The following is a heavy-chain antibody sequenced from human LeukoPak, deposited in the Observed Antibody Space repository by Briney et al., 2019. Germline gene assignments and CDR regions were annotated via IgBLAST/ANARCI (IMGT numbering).Heavy chain of an antibody. Sequence: PGGSLRLSCTVSGFTVSINSMSWVRQAPGKGLEWVSFIYSGGNTHYSDSVKGRFTIPRDNSKNTLYLQMNSLRAEDTAVYYCARGVINGSGSFLRMRSRANFDYWGQGTLVTVSS. D-gene: IGHD3-10*01. CDR3: ARGVINGSGSFLRMRSRANFDY. CDR1: GFTVSINS. J-gene: IGHJ4*02. V-gene: IGHV3-53*01. CDR2: IYSGGNT.